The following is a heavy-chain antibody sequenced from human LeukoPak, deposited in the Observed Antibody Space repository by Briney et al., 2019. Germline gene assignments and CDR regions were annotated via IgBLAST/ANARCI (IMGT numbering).Heavy chain of an antibody. V-gene: IGHV1-69*01. CDR3: ARNSLTYGDYVNYYFDY. Sequence: RASVKVSCTASGGTFSSYAISWVRQAPGQGLEWMGGIIPIFGTANYAQKFQGRVTITADESTSTAYMELSSLRSEDTAVYYCARNSLTYGDYVNYYFDYWGQGTLVTVSS. D-gene: IGHD4-17*01. J-gene: IGHJ4*02. CDR2: IIPIFGTA. CDR1: GGTFSSYA.